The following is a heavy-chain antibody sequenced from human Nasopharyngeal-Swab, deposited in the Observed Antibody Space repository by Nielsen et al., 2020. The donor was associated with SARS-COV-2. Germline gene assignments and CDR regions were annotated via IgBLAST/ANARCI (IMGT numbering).Heavy chain of an antibody. D-gene: IGHD2-15*01. CDR1: GFSFSSFD. V-gene: IGHV3-30*03. J-gene: IGHJ4*02. CDR2: ISYDVSNE. CDR3: ARGLFDGGYQFALDY. Sequence: GGSLRLSCAASGFSFSSFDIHWVRQAPGKGLEWVALISYDVSNEYYADSVKGRFTISRDNSKNSLYLQMNSLRDEDTALYYCARGLFDGGYQFALDYWGQGTLVTVSS.